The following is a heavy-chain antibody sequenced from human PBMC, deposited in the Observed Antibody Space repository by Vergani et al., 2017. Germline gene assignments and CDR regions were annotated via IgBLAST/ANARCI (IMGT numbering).Heavy chain of an antibody. V-gene: IGHV3-23*04. CDR1: GFTFSSYA. J-gene: IGHJ6*03. D-gene: IGHD4-17*01. CDR2: ISGSGGST. CDR3: ARDQEGMTTVTNGRERKYYYYYYMDV. Sequence: EVQLVESGGGLVQPGGSLRLSCAASGFTFSSYAMSWVRQAPGKGLEWVSAISGSGGSTYYADSVKGRFTISRDNSKNTLYLQMNSLRAEDTAVYYCARDQEGMTTVTNGRERKYYYYYYMDVWGKGP.